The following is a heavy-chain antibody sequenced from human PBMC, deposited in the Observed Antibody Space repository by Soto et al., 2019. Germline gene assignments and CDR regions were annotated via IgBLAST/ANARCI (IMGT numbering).Heavy chain of an antibody. CDR2: ISANNDNT. CDR1: GYTFTSYT. J-gene: IGHJ5*01. CDR3: WRCVPGFDS. V-gene: IGHV1-18*01. Sequence: QVQLVQSGAEVKKPGASVKVSCKASGYTFTSYTVSWVRQAPGQGLEWIGWISANNDNTDFAQRFQDRVTLTTDTSTRTAYMKLRGLQSDDTAVYYGWRCVPGFDSWGQGPWSPSRQ.